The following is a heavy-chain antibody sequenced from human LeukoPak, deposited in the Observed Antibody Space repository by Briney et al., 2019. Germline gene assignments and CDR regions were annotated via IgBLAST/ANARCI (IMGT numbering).Heavy chain of an antibody. D-gene: IGHD4-17*01. V-gene: IGHV3-30-3*01. CDR1: GFTFSSYA. CDR3: ARDSVTTDAFDI. J-gene: IGHJ3*02. CDR2: ISYDGSNK. Sequence: GGSLRLSCAAPGFTFSSYAMHWVRQAPGKGLEWVAVISYDGSNKYYADSVKGRFTISRDNSKNTLYLQMNSLRAEDTAVYYCARDSVTTDAFDIWGQGTMVTVSS.